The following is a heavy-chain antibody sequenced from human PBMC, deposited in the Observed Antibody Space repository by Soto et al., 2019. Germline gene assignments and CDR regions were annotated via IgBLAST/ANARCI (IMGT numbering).Heavy chain of an antibody. CDR1: GGSISSGGYY. V-gene: IGHV4-31*03. Sequence: SETLSLTCTVSGGSISSGGYYWSWIRQHPGKGLEWIGYIYYSGSTYYNPSLKSRVTISVDTSKNQFSLKLSSVTAADTAVYYCARDGRAGLRLYYYYGMDVWGQGTTVTVSS. CDR3: ARDGRAGLRLYYYYGMDV. J-gene: IGHJ6*02. D-gene: IGHD6-19*01. CDR2: IYYSGST.